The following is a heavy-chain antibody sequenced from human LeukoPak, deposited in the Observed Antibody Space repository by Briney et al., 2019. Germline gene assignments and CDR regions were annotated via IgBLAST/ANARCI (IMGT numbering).Heavy chain of an antibody. V-gene: IGHV3-7*01. CDR1: GFTISRYW. D-gene: IGHD1-26*01. CDR2: IKEDGSGK. CDR3: SRELPLYSGSYSDY. Sequence: GGTLRLSCAASGFTISRYWLNWVRQAPGQGLERVANIKEDGSGKYYVDSVKGRFTSSREDAKNAQYLLMKSLRAADAAVYYCSRELPLYSGSYSDYGGQGTLVTVSS. J-gene: IGHJ4*02.